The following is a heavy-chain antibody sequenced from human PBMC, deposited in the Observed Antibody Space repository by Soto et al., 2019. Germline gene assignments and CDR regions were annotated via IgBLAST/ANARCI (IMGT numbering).Heavy chain of an antibody. CDR1: GYSFTSYW. V-gene: IGHV5-10-1*01. J-gene: IGHJ3*02. Sequence: GESLKISCKGSGYSFTSYWISWVRQMPGKGLEWMGRIDPSDSYTNYSPSFQGHVTISADKSISTAYLQWSSLKASDTAMYYCARSAYCGGDCYYVSAFDIWGQGTMVTVSS. CDR3: ARSAYCGGDCYYVSAFDI. CDR2: IDPSDSYT. D-gene: IGHD2-21*01.